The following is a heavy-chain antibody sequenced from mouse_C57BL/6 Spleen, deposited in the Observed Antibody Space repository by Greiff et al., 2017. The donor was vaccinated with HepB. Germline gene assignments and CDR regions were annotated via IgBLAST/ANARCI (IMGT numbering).Heavy chain of an antibody. Sequence: VQLQQSGAELVRPGSSVKLSCKASGYTFTSYWMHWVKQRPIQGLEWIGNIDPSDSETHYNQKFKDKATLTVDKSSSTAYMQLSSLTSEDSAVYYCAREGGSTMDYWGQGTSVTVSS. CDR3: AREGGSTMDY. V-gene: IGHV1-52*01. CDR2: IDPSDSET. J-gene: IGHJ4*01. CDR1: GYTFTSYW.